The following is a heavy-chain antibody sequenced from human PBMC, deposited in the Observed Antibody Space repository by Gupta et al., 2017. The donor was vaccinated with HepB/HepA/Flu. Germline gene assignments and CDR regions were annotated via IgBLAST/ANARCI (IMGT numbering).Heavy chain of an antibody. CDR3: ARAAPSTTGVQYFQY. D-gene: IGHD4-17*01. V-gene: IGHV3-7*01. Sequence: EVQLVESGGGLVQPGGSLRLSCAASGFTFSSYWMTWVRQAPGKGLEWVANIKQDGSEKNYVDSVKGRFTISRDNAKNSLFLQMLSLRAEDTAVYYCARAAPSTTGVQYFQYWGQGTLVTVSS. CDR2: IKQDGSEK. CDR1: GFTFSSYW. J-gene: IGHJ1*01.